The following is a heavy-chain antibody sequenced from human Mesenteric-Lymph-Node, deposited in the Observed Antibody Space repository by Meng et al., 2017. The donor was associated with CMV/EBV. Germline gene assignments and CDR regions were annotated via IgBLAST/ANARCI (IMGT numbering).Heavy chain of an antibody. CDR1: GFTFNSHS. CDR3: ARHWVAAAGTIYYGLDV. V-gene: IGHV3-21*01. CDR2: ISGGSNYR. D-gene: IGHD6-13*01. J-gene: IGHJ6*02. Sequence: GGSLRLSCAASGFTFNSHSMNWGRQAPGEGLEWISSISGGSNYRNYADSVKGRFTISRDSAKKSLYLQMNSLRVEVTAVYYCARHWVAAAGTIYYGLDVWGPGTTVTVSS.